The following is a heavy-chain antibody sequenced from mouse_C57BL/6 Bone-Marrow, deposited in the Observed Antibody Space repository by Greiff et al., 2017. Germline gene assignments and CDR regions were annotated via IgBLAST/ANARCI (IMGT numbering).Heavy chain of an antibody. D-gene: IGHD2-3*01. V-gene: IGHV1-55*01. CDR3: ARGEDGYYGWYFDV. J-gene: IGHJ1*03. CDR2: IYPGSGST. CDR1: GYTFTSYW. Sequence: QVQLQQPGAELVKPGASVKMSCKASGYTFTSYWITWVKQRPGQGLEWIGDIYPGSGSTNYNEKFKSKATLTVDTSSSTAYMQLSSLTSEDSAVYYCARGEDGYYGWYFDVWGTGTTVTVSS.